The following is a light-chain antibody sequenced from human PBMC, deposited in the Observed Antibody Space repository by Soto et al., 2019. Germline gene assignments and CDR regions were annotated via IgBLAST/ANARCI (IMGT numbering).Light chain of an antibody. CDR3: TTFAPGRIYV. CDR2: EVS. CDR1: SSDIGPYDY. V-gene: IGLV2-14*01. J-gene: IGLJ1*01. Sequence: QSALTQPASVSGSPGQSITISCSEASSDIGPYDYVSWYQHHPGRAPKLLIYEVSNRPSGVSYRFSGSKSGNTASLTISGLQAEDEGDYYCTTFAPGRIYVFGSGTKVTVL.